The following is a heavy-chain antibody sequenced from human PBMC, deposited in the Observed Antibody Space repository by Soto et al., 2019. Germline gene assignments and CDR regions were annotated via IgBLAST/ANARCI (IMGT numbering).Heavy chain of an antibody. CDR2: IYYSGGT. CDR1: GGSISSGDYY. D-gene: IGHD3-10*01. CDR3: ARDSGYYYYGMDV. J-gene: IGHJ6*02. Sequence: PLETLSLTCTVSGGSISSGDYYWSWIRQPPGKGLEWIGYIYYSGGTYYNPSLKSRVTTSVDTSKNQFSLKLSSVTAADTAVYYCARDSGYYYYGMDVWGQGTTVTVSS. V-gene: IGHV4-30-4*01.